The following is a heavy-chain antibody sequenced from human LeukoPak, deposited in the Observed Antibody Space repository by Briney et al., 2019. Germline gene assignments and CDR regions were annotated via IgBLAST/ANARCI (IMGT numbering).Heavy chain of an antibody. D-gene: IGHD6-6*01. Sequence: GESLKISCKGSGYSFTSYWIAWVRQMPGKGLEWMGIIYPGDSDTRYSPSFQGQVTISADKSISTAYLQWSSLKASDTAMYYCARRSKQLVPNYYYYYYMDVWGKGTTVTVSS. CDR3: ARRSKQLVPNYYYYYYMDV. CDR2: IYPGDSDT. V-gene: IGHV5-51*01. J-gene: IGHJ6*03. CDR1: GYSFTSYW.